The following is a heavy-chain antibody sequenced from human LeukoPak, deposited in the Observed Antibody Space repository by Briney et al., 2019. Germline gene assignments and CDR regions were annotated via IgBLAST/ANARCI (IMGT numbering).Heavy chain of an antibody. CDR1: GFTFSSYA. V-gene: IGHV3-30-3*01. J-gene: IGHJ4*02. D-gene: IGHD3-22*01. Sequence: PGGSLRLSCAASGFTFSSYAMHWVRQAPGKGLEWVAVISYDGSNKYYADSVKGRFTISRDNSKNTLYLQMNSLRAEDTAVYYCGNTYYYDSSDYFDYWGQGTLVTVSS. CDR2: ISYDGSNK. CDR3: GNTYYYDSSDYFDY.